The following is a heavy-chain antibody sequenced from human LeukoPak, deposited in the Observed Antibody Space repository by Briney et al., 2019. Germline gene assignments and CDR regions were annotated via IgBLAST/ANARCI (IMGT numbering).Heavy chain of an antibody. D-gene: IGHD5-12*01. V-gene: IGHV3-30*02. Sequence: GGSLRLSCAASGFTFSSYGMHWVRQAPGKGLEWVAFIRYDGSNKYYADSVKGRSTISRDNSKNTLYLQMNSLRAEDTAVYYCAKDYMFYSGYDSYYFDYWGQGTLVTVSS. CDR3: AKDYMFYSGYDSYYFDY. CDR1: GFTFSSYG. CDR2: IRYDGSNK. J-gene: IGHJ4*02.